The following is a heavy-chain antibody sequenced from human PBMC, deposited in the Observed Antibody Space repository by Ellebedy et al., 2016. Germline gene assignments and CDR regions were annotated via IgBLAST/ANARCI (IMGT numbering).Heavy chain of an antibody. J-gene: IGHJ4*02. Sequence: GGSLRLSCAASGFTFSNAWMNWVRQAPGKGLEWVGRIKSKTDGGAADYAAPVKGRFTISRDDSKNTLYLQMNRLKTEDTAVYFCTTVYRYNHDSVWGQGTLVTVSP. V-gene: IGHV3-15*01. CDR1: GFTFSNAW. CDR2: IKSKTDGGAA. CDR3: TTVYRYNHDSV. D-gene: IGHD3-16*01.